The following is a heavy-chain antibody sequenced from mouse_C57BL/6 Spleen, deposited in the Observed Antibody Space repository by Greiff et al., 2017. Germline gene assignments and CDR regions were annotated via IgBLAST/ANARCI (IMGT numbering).Heavy chain of an antibody. CDR3: ARFGITTVVGYFDV. CDR2: IYPGDGAT. CDR1: GYAFSSYW. Sequence: QVQLQQSGAELVKPGASVKISCKASGYAFSSYWMTWVKQRPGKGLEWIGQIYPGDGATNYNGKFKGKATLTADKSSSTAYMQLSSLTSEDSAVYFCARFGITTVVGYFDVWGTGTTVTVSS. J-gene: IGHJ1*03. V-gene: IGHV1-80*01. D-gene: IGHD1-1*01.